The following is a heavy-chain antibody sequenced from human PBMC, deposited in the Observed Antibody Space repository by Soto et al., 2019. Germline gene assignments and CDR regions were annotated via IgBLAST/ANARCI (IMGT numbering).Heavy chain of an antibody. J-gene: IGHJ3*02. D-gene: IGHD1-26*01. CDR1: GGSISSDNSY. Sequence: HVQLQKSGPGLVKPSQTLSLTCTVSGGSISSDNSYWTWIRQPPGQGLEWIGCIYYSGSTYYNPSLKSRVTISVDTSKKQFSLKLSSVTAADTAVYYCARAGEVGATAFDIWGQGTMVTVSS. CDR2: IYYSGST. CDR3: ARAGEVGATAFDI. V-gene: IGHV4-30-4*01.